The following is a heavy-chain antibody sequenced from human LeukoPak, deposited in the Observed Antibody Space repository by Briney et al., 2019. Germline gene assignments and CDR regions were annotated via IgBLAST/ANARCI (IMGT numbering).Heavy chain of an antibody. V-gene: IGHV3-74*01. CDR3: ARRLSLRFDAFAV. CDR2: INIDGTTT. J-gene: IGHJ3*01. CDR1: GLTFTNYW. Sequence: GGSLRLSCAASGLTFTNYWIHWVRQAPGEGLVWVTRINIDGTTTTYADSVKGRFTISRDNAKSTVYLQMNSLRAEDTALYYCARRLSLRFDAFAVWGPGTVVTVSS. D-gene: IGHD3-3*01.